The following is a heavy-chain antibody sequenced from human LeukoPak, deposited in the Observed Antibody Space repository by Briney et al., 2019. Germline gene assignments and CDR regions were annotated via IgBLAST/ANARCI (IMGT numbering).Heavy chain of an antibody. V-gene: IGHV1-46*01. J-gene: IGHJ5*02. CDR1: GYTFTTYY. D-gene: IGHD2-2*02. Sequence: ASVTVSCKASGYTFTTYYMHWVRQAPAQGLEWMGIINPSGGSTSYAQKFQGRVTMTRDTSTSTVYMELSSLRSEDTAVYYCARGVRVPATITYWFDPWGQGTLVTVSS. CDR3: ARGVRVPATITYWFDP. CDR2: INPSGGST.